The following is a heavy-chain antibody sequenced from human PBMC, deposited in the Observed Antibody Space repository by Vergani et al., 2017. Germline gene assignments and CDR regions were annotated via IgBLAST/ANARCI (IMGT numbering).Heavy chain of an antibody. CDR1: GFTFSSYS. V-gene: IGHV3-48*04. D-gene: IGHD4-17*01. Sequence: EVQLVESGGGLVQPGGSLRLSCAASGFTFSSYSMNWVRQAPGKGLEWVSYISSSSSYTNYADSVKGRFTISRDNAKNSLYLQMNSLRAEDTAVYYCARDPDYGDYEYYFDYWGQGTLVTVSS. CDR2: ISSSSSYT. J-gene: IGHJ4*02. CDR3: ARDPDYGDYEYYFDY.